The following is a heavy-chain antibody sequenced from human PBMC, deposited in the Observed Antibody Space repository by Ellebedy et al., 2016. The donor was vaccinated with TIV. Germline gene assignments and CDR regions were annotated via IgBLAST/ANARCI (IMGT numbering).Heavy chain of an antibody. CDR2: IGDGGDT. J-gene: IGHJ3*02. D-gene: IGHD3-3*02. CDR1: GFTFSDYD. CDR3: VRDRKGRAFDVFDI. Sequence: GESLKISXVASGFTFSDYDMHWVRQVTGKGPEWVSGIGDGGDTYYSSSVEGRFTISRENVKNSLYLQMNSLRAGDTAVYYCVRDRKGRAFDVFDIWGRGIMVTVSS. V-gene: IGHV3-13*04.